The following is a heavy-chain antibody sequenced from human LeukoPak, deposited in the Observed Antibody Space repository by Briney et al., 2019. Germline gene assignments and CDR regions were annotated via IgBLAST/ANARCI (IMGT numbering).Heavy chain of an antibody. CDR3: VREGWIYCTNGVCYQKSWFDP. J-gene: IGHJ5*02. V-gene: IGHV1-2*06. CDR2: INPNSGGT. D-gene: IGHD2-8*01. Sequence: ASVKVSCKASGFTFTAYYMHWVRQAPGQGLEWMGRINPNSGGTNYAQKFQGGVTMTRDTSISTAYMELSRLRSDDTAVYYCVREGWIYCTNGVCYQKSWFDPWGQGTLVTVSS. CDR1: GFTFTAYY.